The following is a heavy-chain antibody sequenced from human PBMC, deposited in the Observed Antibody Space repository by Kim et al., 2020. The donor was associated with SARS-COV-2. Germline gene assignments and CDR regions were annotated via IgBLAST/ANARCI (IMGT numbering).Heavy chain of an antibody. V-gene: IGHV1-69*06. CDR1: GGTFSSYA. CDR2: IIPIFGTA. D-gene: IGHD1-1*01. CDR3: ARDRSKTNEAFDP. J-gene: IGHJ5*02. Sequence: SVKVSCKASGGTFSSYAISWVRQAPGQGLEWMGGIIPIFGTANYAQKFQGRVTITADKSTSTAYMELSSLRSEDTAVYYCARDRSKTNEAFDPWGQGTLVTVSA.